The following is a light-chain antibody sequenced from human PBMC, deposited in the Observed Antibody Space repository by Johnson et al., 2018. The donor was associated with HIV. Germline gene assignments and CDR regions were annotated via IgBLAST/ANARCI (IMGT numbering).Light chain of an antibody. CDR1: SSNIGNNY. CDR2: DNN. CDR3: GTWDSSLSYNYV. J-gene: IGLJ1*01. V-gene: IGLV1-51*01. Sequence: QSVLTQPPSVSAAPGQKVTISCSGSSSNIGNNYVSWYQHLPGKAPKLLIYDNNKRPSGIPDRFSGSKSGTSATLGITGLQTGDEADYYCGTWDSSLSYNYVFGTGTKVTVL.